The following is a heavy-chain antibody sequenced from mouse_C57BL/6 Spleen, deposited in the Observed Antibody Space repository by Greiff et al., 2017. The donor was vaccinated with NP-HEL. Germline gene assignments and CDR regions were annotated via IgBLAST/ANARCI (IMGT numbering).Heavy chain of an antibody. CDR3: ANTVVEGYFDV. D-gene: IGHD1-1*01. J-gene: IGHJ1*03. Sequence: VQLQRSGPELVKPGASVKISCKASGYSFTGYYMNWVKQSPEKSLEWIGEINPSTGGTTYNQKFKAKATLTVDKSSSTAYMQLKSLTSEDSAVYYCANTVVEGYFDVWGTGTTVTVSS. CDR1: GYSFTGYY. CDR2: INPSTGGT. V-gene: IGHV1-42*01.